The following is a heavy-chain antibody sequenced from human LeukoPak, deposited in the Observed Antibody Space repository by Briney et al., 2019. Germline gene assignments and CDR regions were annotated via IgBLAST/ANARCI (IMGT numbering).Heavy chain of an antibody. J-gene: IGHJ4*02. CDR1: GGSFSGYY. V-gene: IGHV4-34*01. Sequence: TSETLSLTCAVYGGSFSGYYWSWIRQPPGKWLEWIGEINHSGSTNYNPSLKSRVTISVDTSKNQFSLKLSSVTAADTAVYYCASESNYNFDYWGQGTLVTVSS. CDR2: INHSGST. D-gene: IGHD4/OR15-4a*01. CDR3: ASESNYNFDY.